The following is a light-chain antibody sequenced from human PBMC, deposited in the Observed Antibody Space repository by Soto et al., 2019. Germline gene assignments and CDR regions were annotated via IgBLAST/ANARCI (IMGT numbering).Light chain of an antibody. J-gene: IGLJ3*02. CDR3: QTADNSGTFLL. CDR2: NDN. Sequence: SYELTQPPSMSVSPGQTARITCSGDPLTRQYVYWYQQKPGQAPLLVIYNDNERPSGIPGRFSGSTSGTTGTLTISGVRAEDEADYYCQTADNSGTFLLFAGGTKLTVL. CDR1: PLTRQY. V-gene: IGLV3-25*02.